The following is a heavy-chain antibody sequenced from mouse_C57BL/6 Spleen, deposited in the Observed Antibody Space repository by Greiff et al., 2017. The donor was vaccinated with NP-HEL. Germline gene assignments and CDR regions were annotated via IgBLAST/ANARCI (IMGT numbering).Heavy chain of an antibody. Sequence: VQLLPSGAVLVTPGASVPLSCTSSGFNINDYSMHWVTQRTEQGLEWIGRIDPEDGETKYAPKFQGQATITADTSSNTAYLQLSSLTSEDTAVYYCARTTVVAPDYWGQGTTLTVSS. CDR2: IDPEDGET. V-gene: IGHV14-2*01. CDR3: ARTTVVAPDY. D-gene: IGHD1-1*01. J-gene: IGHJ2*01. CDR1: GFNINDYS.